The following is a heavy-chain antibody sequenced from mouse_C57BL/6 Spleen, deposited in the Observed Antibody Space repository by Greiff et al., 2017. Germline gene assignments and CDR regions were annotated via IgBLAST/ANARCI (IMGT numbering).Heavy chain of an antibody. CDR1: GYTFTDYE. CDR3: TRSTTVVATCYFDY. V-gene: IGHV1-15*01. CDR2: IDPETGGT. D-gene: IGHD1-1*01. Sequence: VQLQQSGAELVRPGASVTLSCKASGYTFTDYEMHWVKQTPVHGLEWIGAIDPETGGTAYNQKFKGKAILTADKSSSTAYMELRSLTSEAAAVYYCTRSTTVVATCYFDYWGQGTTLTVSS. J-gene: IGHJ2*01.